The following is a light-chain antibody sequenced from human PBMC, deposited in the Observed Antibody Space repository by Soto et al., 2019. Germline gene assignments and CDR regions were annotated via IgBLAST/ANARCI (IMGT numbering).Light chain of an antibody. J-gene: IGKJ1*01. V-gene: IGKV1-5*01. CDR2: DAS. Sequence: DFQMTQSPSTLSASVGDRVTITCRASQNINNWVAWYQQKPGKAPKFLIYDASTLQRGVSSRFSGSGFGTEFSLTINSLHPDDSGSYYCQYTRTFGQGTKVEVK. CDR1: QNINNW. CDR3: QYTRT.